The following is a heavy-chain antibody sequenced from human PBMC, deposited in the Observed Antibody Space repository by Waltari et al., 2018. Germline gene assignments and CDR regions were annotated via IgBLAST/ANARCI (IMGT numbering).Heavy chain of an antibody. V-gene: IGHV4-38-2*02. J-gene: IGHJ4*02. CDR2: IYHSGST. Sequence: QVQLQESGPGLVKPSETLSLTSPVSGYSLSSGYYWGWFRPPPGKGPEWIGSIYHSGSTYYNPSLKSRVTISVDTSKNQFSLKLSSVTAADTAVYYCARDKPQSYGSGNDFDYWGQGTLVTVSS. CDR3: ARDKPQSYGSGNDFDY. D-gene: IGHD3-10*01. CDR1: GYSLSSGYY.